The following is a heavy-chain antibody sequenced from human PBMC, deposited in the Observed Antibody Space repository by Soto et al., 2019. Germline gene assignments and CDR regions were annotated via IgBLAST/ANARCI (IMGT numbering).Heavy chain of an antibody. V-gene: IGHV3-33*01. J-gene: IGHJ4*02. CDR2: IWFDGSNK. Sequence: QVQLVESGGGVVQPGRSLRLSCAASGFTFSSYGMHWVRQAPGKGLEWVAVIWFDGSNKFYADSVKGRFTISRDNSKNTVSLQRTSLRDEDSAAYYCATTGPYWGQGTLVTVSS. CDR3: ATTGPY. CDR1: GFTFSSYG.